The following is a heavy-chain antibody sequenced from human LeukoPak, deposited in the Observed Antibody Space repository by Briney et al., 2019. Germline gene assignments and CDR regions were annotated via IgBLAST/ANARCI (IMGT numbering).Heavy chain of an antibody. CDR3: ATSINYNRGAYSPYYFDY. CDR2: INADGSSA. J-gene: IGHJ4*02. V-gene: IGHV3-74*01. Sequence: GGSLRLSCAASGLTFSTFGIHWVRQTPGKGLVWVSRINADGSSATYADSVRGRFTIFRDNAKNTLYLQMNSLRAEDTSVYYCATSINYNRGAYSPYYFDYWGQGTLVTVSS. CDR1: GLTFSTFG. D-gene: IGHD3-22*01.